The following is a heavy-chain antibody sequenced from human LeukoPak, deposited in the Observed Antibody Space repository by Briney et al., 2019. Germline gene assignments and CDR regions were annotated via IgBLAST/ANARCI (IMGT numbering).Heavy chain of an antibody. D-gene: IGHD3-10*01. CDR1: GYSISNGYY. CDR3: ARDSPGDY. V-gene: IGHV3-7*01. CDR2: IKQDGSEK. J-gene: IGHJ4*02. Sequence: ETLSLTCAVSGYSISNGYYWVWIRQPPGRGLEWVANIKQDGSEKYYVDSVKGRFTISRDNAKNSLYLQMNSLRAEDTAVYYCARDSPGDYWGQGTLVTVSS.